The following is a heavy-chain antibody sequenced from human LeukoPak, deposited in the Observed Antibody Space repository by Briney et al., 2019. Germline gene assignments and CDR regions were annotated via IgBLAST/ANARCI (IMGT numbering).Heavy chain of an antibody. CDR1: GFTFSSYS. Sequence: PGGSLRLSCAASGFTFSSYSMNWVRQAPGKGLEWVSSISSSSSYIYYADSVKGRFTISRDNSKNTLYLQMNSLRAEDTAVYYCAKGSCSGGSCYYFDYWGQGTLVTVSS. CDR3: AKGSCSGGSCYYFDY. J-gene: IGHJ4*02. CDR2: ISSSSSYI. V-gene: IGHV3-21*01. D-gene: IGHD2-15*01.